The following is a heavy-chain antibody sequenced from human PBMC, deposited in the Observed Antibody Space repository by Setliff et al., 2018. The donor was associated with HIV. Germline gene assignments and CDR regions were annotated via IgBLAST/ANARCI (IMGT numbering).Heavy chain of an antibody. J-gene: IGHJ5*02. V-gene: IGHV4-39*07. CDR2: IYHSGSS. Sequence: SETLSLTCTVSGGSITTSSFYWGWIRQPPGKGLEWIGDIYHSGSSNYNPSLKTRVTISVDKSKNQFSLKLTSVTAADTAVYYCARAFDSSVPWIDLWAQGTLVTVSS. CDR3: ARAFDSSVPWIDL. CDR1: GGSITTSSFY. D-gene: IGHD3-22*01.